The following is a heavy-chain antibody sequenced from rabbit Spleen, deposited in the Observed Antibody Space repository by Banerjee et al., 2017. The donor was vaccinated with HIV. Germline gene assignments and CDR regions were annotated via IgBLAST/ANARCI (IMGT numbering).Heavy chain of an antibody. D-gene: IGHD8-1*01. CDR2: IDSGSRDFT. V-gene: IGHV1S40*01. Sequence: EESGGGLVKPGASLTLTCKASGFSFNSGYDMCWVRQAPGKGLEWIACIDSGSRDFTYSASWAQGRFTISKTSSTTVTLQMTSLTVADTATYFCARDTGSSFSTYGMDLWGPGTLVTVS. J-gene: IGHJ6*01. CDR1: GFSFNSGYD. CDR3: ARDTGSSFSTYGMDL.